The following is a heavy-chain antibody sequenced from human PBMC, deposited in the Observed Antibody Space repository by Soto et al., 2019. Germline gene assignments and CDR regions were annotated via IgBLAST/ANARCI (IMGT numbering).Heavy chain of an antibody. J-gene: IGHJ3*02. CDR3: ARQNTYYDSSGYCGMDALDI. CDR1: GYRFTSYC. Sequence: GEPLKISCKGSGYRFTSYCIGWVSQIPGQCREGMGIIYPGDSDTRYSPYFQGQVIISADKSISTAYLQWSSLKASDTALYYCARQNTYYDSSGYCGMDALDIWGQGTMVTVSS. V-gene: IGHV5-51*01. CDR2: IYPGDSDT. D-gene: IGHD3-22*01.